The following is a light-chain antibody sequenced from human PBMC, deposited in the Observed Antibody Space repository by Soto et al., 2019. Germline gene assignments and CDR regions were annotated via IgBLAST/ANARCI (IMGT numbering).Light chain of an antibody. CDR1: QSISSY. Sequence: DIQMTHSPSSLSASVGDRVTITCRASQSISSYLNWYQQKPGKAPKLLIYAASSLQSGVPSRFSGSGSGTDFTLTISSLQPEDCATYYCQQSYSTPITFGQGTRLEIK. J-gene: IGKJ5*01. CDR3: QQSYSTPIT. V-gene: IGKV1-39*01. CDR2: AAS.